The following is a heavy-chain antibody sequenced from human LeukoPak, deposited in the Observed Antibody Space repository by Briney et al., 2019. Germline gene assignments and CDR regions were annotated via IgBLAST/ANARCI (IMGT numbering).Heavy chain of an antibody. D-gene: IGHD3-10*01. CDR2: SYASGTF. Sequence: SETLSLTCTVSGASISSYYWSWIRQPAGKGLEWIGRSYASGTFNYNPSLKSRLTLSVDTSKNQFSLKLRSVTAADTAVYYCVRGGYYYGPTDWGQGILVTVSS. CDR1: GASISSYY. V-gene: IGHV4-4*07. J-gene: IGHJ4*02. CDR3: VRGGYYYGPTD.